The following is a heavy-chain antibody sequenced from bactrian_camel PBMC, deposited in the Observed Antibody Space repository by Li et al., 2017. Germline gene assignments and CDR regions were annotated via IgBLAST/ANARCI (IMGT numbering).Heavy chain of an antibody. J-gene: IGHJ4*01. CDR3: ANWGSN. CDR1: GLTFGGYG. Sequence: QLVESGGGLVQPGGSLRISCAASGLTFGGYGMSWVRQVPGKGLEWVSGINPHDGSTYYADSVKGRFTISRDNAKNTLYLQLDSLKTEDTAMYYCANWGSNWGQGTQVTVS. V-gene: IGHV3S28*01. D-gene: IGHD5*01. CDR2: INPHDGST.